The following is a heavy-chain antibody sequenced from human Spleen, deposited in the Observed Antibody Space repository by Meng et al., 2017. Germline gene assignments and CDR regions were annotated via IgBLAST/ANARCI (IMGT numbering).Heavy chain of an antibody. CDR3: VTRGNPYLNC. V-gene: IGHV1-18*01. CDR1: GYTLSRDG. J-gene: IGHJ4*02. CDR2: INTYTGKT. Sequence: QGQLVQSGAEVKKPGASVKVSCDASGYTLSRDGFSWVRQAPGQGLEWLGWINTYTGKTDYAQKFQGRVTLTTDTFTSTAYMELRSLRSDDTAAYYCVTRGNPYLNCWGQGTLVTVSS.